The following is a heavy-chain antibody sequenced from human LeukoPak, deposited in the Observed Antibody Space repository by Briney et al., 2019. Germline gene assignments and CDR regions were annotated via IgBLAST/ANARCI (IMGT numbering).Heavy chain of an antibody. CDR3: ARAWSSGWYSGY. D-gene: IGHD6-19*01. CDR2: ISAYNGNT. J-gene: IGHJ4*02. V-gene: IGHV1-18*04. Sequence: VASVKVSCKASGYTFTGYYMHWVRQAPGQGLEWMGWISAYNGNTNYAQKLQGRVTMTTDTSTSTAYMELRSLRSDDTAVYYCARAWSSGWYSGYWGQGTLVTVSS. CDR1: GYTFTGYY.